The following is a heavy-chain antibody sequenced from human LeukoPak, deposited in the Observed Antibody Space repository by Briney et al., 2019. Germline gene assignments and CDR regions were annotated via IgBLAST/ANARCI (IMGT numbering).Heavy chain of an antibody. CDR1: GFTFSSYW. Sequence: GGSLRLSCAASGFTFSSYWMSWVRQAPGKGLEWVANIKQDGSEKYYVDSVKGRFTISRDNAKNSLYLQMNSLRAEDTAVYYCARAGTVIILGRYFDYWGQGTLVTVSS. V-gene: IGHV3-7*01. D-gene: IGHD1-14*01. CDR2: IKQDGSEK. CDR3: ARAGTVIILGRYFDY. J-gene: IGHJ4*02.